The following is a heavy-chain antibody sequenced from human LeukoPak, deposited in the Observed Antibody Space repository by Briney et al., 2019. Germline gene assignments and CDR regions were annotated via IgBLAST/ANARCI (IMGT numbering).Heavy chain of an antibody. D-gene: IGHD6-19*01. CDR1: GFTFDNYA. V-gene: IGHV3-64*01. Sequence: PGGSLRISCAASGFTFDNYAMHWVRQAPGKGLEYVAAISSNGGSTYYANSVKGRFTISRDNSKNTLYLQMASLRAEDMAVYYCARTSRAVPATDFWGQGALVTVSS. CDR3: ARTSRAVPATDF. J-gene: IGHJ4*02. CDR2: ISSNGGST.